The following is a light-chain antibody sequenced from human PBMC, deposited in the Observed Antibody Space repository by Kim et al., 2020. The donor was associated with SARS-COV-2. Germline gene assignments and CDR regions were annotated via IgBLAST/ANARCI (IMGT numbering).Light chain of an antibody. CDR3: QKYNSAPWT. J-gene: IGKJ1*01. Sequence: DIQMTQSPSSLSASVGDRVTITCRASQDIANSLAWYQQKPGKVPKLLIYAASTLQSGVPSRFSGSGSGTQFTLTIGSLQTEDVGTYYCQKYNSAPWTFGPGTKVDIK. CDR1: QDIANS. CDR2: AAS. V-gene: IGKV1-27*01.